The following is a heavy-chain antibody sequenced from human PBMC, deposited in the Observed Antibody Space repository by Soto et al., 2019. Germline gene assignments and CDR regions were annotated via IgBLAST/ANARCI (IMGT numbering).Heavy chain of an antibody. CDR2: IHYSEST. V-gene: IGHV4-30-4*01. CDR1: GGSISSGDYY. J-gene: IGHJ4*02. D-gene: IGHD3-22*01. CDR3: ARAPRSWDSSGYYPTYFDS. Sequence: PSETLSLTCTVSGGSISSGDYYWSWIRQPPGKGLEWIGYIHYSESTYYNPSLNSRLTISLDTSKNQFSLKLTSVTAADTAVYYCARAPRSWDSSGYYPTYFDSWGPGTLVTVSS.